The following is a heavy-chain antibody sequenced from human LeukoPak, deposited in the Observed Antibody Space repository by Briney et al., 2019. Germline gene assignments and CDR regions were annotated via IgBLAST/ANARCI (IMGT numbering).Heavy chain of an antibody. J-gene: IGHJ4*02. V-gene: IGHV3-7*02. CDR2: IKEDGSVK. CDR3: AASITMFDY. D-gene: IGHD3-10*01. CDR1: GFTLSRYW. Sequence: GGSLRLSCAASGFTLSRYWMSWVRQAPGKGLEWVANIKEDGSVKYYVESVKGRFTISRDNAKNSLYLQMNSLRAEDTAVYYCAASITMFDYWGQGTLVTVSS.